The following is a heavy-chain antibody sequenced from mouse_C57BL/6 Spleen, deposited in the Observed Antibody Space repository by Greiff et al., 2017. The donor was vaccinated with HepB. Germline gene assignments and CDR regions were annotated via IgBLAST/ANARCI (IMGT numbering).Heavy chain of an antibody. CDR1: GYAFSSSW. V-gene: IGHV1-82*01. J-gene: IGHJ3*01. Sequence: VQLQQSGPELVKPGASVKIPCKASGYAFSSSWMNWVKQRPGKGLEWIGRIYPGDGDTNYNGKFKGKATLTADKSSSTAYMQLSSLTSEDSAVYFCARGTTVPSWFAYWGQGTLVTVSA. CDR2: IYPGDGDT. CDR3: ARGTTVPSWFAY. D-gene: IGHD1-1*01.